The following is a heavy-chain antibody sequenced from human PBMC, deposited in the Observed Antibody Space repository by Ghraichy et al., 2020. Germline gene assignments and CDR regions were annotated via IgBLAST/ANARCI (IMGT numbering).Heavy chain of an antibody. CDR2: TVPIFKTA. CDR1: GGSFSGSA. J-gene: IGHJ4*02. CDR3: ARDTAWGFDF. Sequence: SVKVSCRSSGGSFSGSALSWVRQAPGQGLEWIGNTVPIFKTADYAPRFQGRVMITADESTSTAFMELSSLKSEDTAVYYCARDTAWGFDFWGQGTQVTVSS. V-gene: IGHV1-69*13. D-gene: IGHD7-27*01.